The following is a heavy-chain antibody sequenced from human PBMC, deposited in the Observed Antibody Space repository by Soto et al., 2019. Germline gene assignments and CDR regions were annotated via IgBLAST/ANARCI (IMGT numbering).Heavy chain of an antibody. CDR3: ARNYGSGRPVDY. D-gene: IGHD3-10*01. J-gene: IGHJ4*02. V-gene: IGHV4-59*01. Sequence: QVQLQESGPGLVKPSETLSLTCTVSGGSISSYYWSWIRQPPGKGLEWIGYIYYSGSTNYNPSLKSRVTISVDTSKNQFSLKLSSVTAADTAVYYCARNYGSGRPVDYWGQGTLVTVSS. CDR1: GGSISSYY. CDR2: IYYSGST.